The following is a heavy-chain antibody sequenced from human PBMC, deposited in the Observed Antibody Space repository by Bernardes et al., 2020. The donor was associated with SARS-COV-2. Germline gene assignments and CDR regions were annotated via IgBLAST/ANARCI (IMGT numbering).Heavy chain of an antibody. D-gene: IGHD2-21*01. CDR3: TRGGVGGGYSVGGVDY. J-gene: IGHJ4*02. V-gene: IGHV3-23*01. CDR1: GFSFSSYA. Sequence: GGSLRLSCAASGFSFSSYAMSWVRQAPGKGLEWVSAISGSGSNTYFADSVKGRFTISRDNSKNTPYLQMNSLRAEDTAVYYCTRGGVGGGYSVGGVDYWGQRTLVTVSA. CDR2: ISGSGSNT.